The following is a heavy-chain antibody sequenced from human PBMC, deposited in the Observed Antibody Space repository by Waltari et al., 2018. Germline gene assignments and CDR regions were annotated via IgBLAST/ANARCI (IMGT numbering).Heavy chain of an antibody. CDR2: ISYDGSNK. CDR3: ARDRGGAYYYYYYMDV. V-gene: IGHV3-30-3*01. J-gene: IGHJ6*03. D-gene: IGHD3-16*01. CDR1: GFTFSSYA. Sequence: QVQLVESGGGVVQPGRSLRLSCAASGFTFSSYAMHWVRQAPGKGLEWVAVISYDGSNKYYADSVKGRFTISRDNSKNTLYLQMNSLRAEDTAVYYCARDRGGAYYYYYYMDVWGKGTTVTVSS.